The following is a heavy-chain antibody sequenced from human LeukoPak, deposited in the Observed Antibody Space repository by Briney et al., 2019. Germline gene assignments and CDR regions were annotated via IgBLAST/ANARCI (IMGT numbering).Heavy chain of an antibody. D-gene: IGHD5-12*01. CDR2: IYYSGST. Sequence: SETLSLTCTVSGGSTSSYYWSWIRQPPGKGLEWIGYIYYSGSTNYNPSLKSRVTISVDTSKNQFSLKLSSVTAADTAVYYCARQGGYSGYDLDYWGQGTLVTVSS. CDR1: GGSTSSYY. CDR3: ARQGGYSGYDLDY. J-gene: IGHJ4*02. V-gene: IGHV4-59*08.